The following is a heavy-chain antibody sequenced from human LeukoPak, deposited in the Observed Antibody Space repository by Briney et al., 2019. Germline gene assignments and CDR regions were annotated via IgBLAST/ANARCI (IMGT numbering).Heavy chain of an antibody. CDR3: ARGRYCTTTSCLNWFDP. CDR1: GYTFTTYA. CDR2: INAGNGDT. V-gene: IGHV1-3*01. J-gene: IGHJ5*02. Sequence: ASVKASCKASGYTFTTYAMHWVRQAPGQRLEWMGWINAGNGDTKYSQKFQGRVTITRDTSASTAYMELSSLRSEDTGVYYCARGRYCTTTSCLNWFDPWGQGTLVTVSS. D-gene: IGHD2-2*01.